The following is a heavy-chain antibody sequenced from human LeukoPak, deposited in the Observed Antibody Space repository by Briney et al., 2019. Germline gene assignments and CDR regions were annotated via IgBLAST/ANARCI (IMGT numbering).Heavy chain of an antibody. CDR3: ARALEYYYDSSGYYPGY. D-gene: IGHD3-22*01. J-gene: IGHJ4*02. V-gene: IGHV3-30*04. CDR1: GFTFSSYA. Sequence: PGRSLRLSCAASGFTFSSYAMHWVRQAPGKGLEWVAVISYDGSNKYYADSVKGRFTISRDNSKNTLYLQMNSLRAEDTAVYYCARALEYYYDSSGYYPGYWGQGTLVTVSS. CDR2: ISYDGSNK.